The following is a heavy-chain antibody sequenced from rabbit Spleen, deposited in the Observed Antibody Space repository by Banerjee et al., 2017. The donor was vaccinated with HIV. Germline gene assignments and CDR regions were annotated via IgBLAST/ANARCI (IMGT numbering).Heavy chain of an antibody. J-gene: IGHJ6*01. CDR2: IDTGSSGFT. Sequence: QSLEESGGDLVKPGASLTLTCKASGVSFSSNYYMCWVRQAPGKGLEWIACIDTGSSGFTYFASWAKGRFTCSKTSSTTVTLQMTSLTAADTATYFCARDAGSSFSSYGMDLWGQGTLVTVS. CDR1: GVSFSSNYY. V-gene: IGHV1S40*01. D-gene: IGHD8-1*01. CDR3: ARDAGSSFSSYGMDL.